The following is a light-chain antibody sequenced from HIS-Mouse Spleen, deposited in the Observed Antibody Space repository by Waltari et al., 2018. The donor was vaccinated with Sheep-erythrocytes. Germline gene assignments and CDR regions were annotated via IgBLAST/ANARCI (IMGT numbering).Light chain of an antibody. J-gene: IGLJ2*01. CDR3: CSYAGSYTVV. V-gene: IGLV2-11*01. CDR1: SSDVGGYNY. CDR2: DVS. Sequence: QSALTQPRSVSGSPGQSVTISCTGTSSDVGGYNYVSWYQQHPGKAPKLMIYDVSKRPSVGPARFSCSKSGTPASLTISGLQAEDEADYYCCSYAGSYTVVFGGGTKLTVL.